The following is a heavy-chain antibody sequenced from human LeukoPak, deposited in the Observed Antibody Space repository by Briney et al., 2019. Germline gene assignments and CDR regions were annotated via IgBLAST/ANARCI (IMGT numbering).Heavy chain of an antibody. V-gene: IGHV1-2*02. Sequence: ASVKVSCKASGYTFTGYYMHWVRQAPGQGLEWMGWINPNSGGTNYAQKFQGRVTMTRDTSISTAYMELSRLRSDDTAVYYCARESVEYYDFWSGYYTALDYWGQGTLVTVSS. CDR1: GYTFTGYY. CDR2: INPNSGGT. CDR3: ARESVEYYDFWSGYYTALDY. J-gene: IGHJ4*02. D-gene: IGHD3-3*01.